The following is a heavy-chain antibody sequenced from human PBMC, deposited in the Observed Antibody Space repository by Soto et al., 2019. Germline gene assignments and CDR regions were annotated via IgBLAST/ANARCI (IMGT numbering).Heavy chain of an antibody. CDR3: ARGVLYHYYGMDV. CDR2: INTDGSST. Sequence: PGGSLRLSCAASGFTFSTYLMHWVRQAPGKGLVWVSRINTDGSSTNYADSVRGRFTISRDNAKNTLHLQMNSLRAEDTAVYYCARGVLYHYYGMDVWGQGTTVTVSS. CDR1: GFTFSTYL. D-gene: IGHD3-10*01. V-gene: IGHV3-74*01. J-gene: IGHJ6*02.